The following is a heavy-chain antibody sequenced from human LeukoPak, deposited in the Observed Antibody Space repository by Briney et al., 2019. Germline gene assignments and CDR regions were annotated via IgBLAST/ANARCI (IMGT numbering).Heavy chain of an antibody. D-gene: IGHD3-22*01. J-gene: IGHJ6*02. CDR2: IIPIFGIA. CDR3: ARDGYYDGDYGMDV. V-gene: IGHV1-69*04. Sequence: SVTVSCKASGGTFSSYAISWVRQAPGQGLEWMGRIIPIFGIANYAQKFQGRVTITADKSTSTAYMELSSLRSEDTAVYYCARDGYYDGDYGMDVWGQGTTVTVSS. CDR1: GGTFSSYA.